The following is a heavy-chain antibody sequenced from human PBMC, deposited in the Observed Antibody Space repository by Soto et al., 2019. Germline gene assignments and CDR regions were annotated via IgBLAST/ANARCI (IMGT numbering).Heavy chain of an antibody. CDR3: AKDIGGEMHAFDI. CDR2: MSWNSGNI. D-gene: IGHD2-15*01. Sequence: SLRLSCVASGFGFGGYAMHWVRQGPGKGLEWVSGMSWNSGNIGYADSVKGRFTISRDNAKNSLYLQMNSLSAEDTALYYCAKDIGGEMHAFDIWGQGKRVNVSS. J-gene: IGHJ3*02. V-gene: IGHV3-9*01. CDR1: GFGFGGYA.